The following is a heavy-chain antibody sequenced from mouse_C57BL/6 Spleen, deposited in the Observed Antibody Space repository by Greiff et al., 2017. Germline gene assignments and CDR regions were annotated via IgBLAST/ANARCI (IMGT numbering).Heavy chain of an antibody. V-gene: IGHV3-1*01. CDR3: ARGDLTEPFDY. Sequence: EVQLQQSGPGMVKPSQSLSLTCTVTGFSITSGYDWHWIRHFPGNKLEWMSYISYSGSTNYTPSLKSRISITHDTSKNHFFLKLNSVTTEDTATYYCARGDLTEPFDYWGQGTSLTVSS. CDR2: ISYSGST. J-gene: IGHJ2*02. CDR1: GFSITSGYD. D-gene: IGHD4-1*01.